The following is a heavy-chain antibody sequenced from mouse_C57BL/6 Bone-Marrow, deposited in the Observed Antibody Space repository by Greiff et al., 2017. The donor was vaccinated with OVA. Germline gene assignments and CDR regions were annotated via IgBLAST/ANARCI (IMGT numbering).Heavy chain of an antibody. J-gene: IGHJ4*01. V-gene: IGHV5-12*01. Sequence: EVKLVESGGGLVQPGGSLKLSCAASGFTFSDYYMYWVRQTPEKRLEWVAYISNGGGSTYYPDTVKGRFTISRDNAKNTLYLQMSRLKSEDTAMYYCARRIPRYAMDYWGQGTSVTVSS. CDR2: ISNGGGST. CDR3: ARRIPRYAMDY. CDR1: GFTFSDYY.